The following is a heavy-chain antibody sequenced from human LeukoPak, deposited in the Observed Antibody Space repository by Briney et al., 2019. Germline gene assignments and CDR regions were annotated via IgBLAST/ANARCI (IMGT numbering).Heavy chain of an antibody. Sequence: GGSLRLSCAASGFTFTNYAMSWVRQAPGKGLEWVSAFSGSGGNTYYADSVKGRFTISRDNAKNSLYLQMNSLRAEDTAVYYCATQQTPPTNVWGSDRYPYYFDYWGQGTLVTVSS. CDR1: GFTFTNYA. D-gene: IGHD3-16*02. CDR3: ATQQTPPTNVWGSDRYPYYFDY. J-gene: IGHJ4*02. CDR2: FSGSGGNT. V-gene: IGHV3-23*01.